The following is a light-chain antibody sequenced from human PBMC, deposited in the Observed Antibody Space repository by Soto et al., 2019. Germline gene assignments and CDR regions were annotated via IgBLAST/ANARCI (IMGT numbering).Light chain of an antibody. CDR3: LQDYNYPLT. V-gene: IGKV1-6*01. J-gene: IGKJ4*01. CDR2: AAS. Sequence: AIQMTHSPSSLSASVGDRVTITCRASQGIRNDLGWYQQKPGKAPKLLVYAASSLQSGVPSRFSGSGSGTDCTLTIGSLQPEDFATYYCLQDYNYPLTFGGGTKVEIK. CDR1: QGIRND.